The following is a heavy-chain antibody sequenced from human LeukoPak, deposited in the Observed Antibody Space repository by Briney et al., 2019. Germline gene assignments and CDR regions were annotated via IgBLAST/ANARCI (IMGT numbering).Heavy chain of an antibody. D-gene: IGHD3-22*01. CDR2: IIPILGIA. Sequence: SVKVSCKASGGTFSSYAISWVRQAPGQGLEWMGRIIPILGIANYAQKFQGRVTITADKSTSTAYMELSSLRSEDTAVYYCAREKDDTSGGAFDIWGQGTMVTVSS. CDR3: AREKDDTSGGAFDI. CDR1: GGTFSSYA. V-gene: IGHV1-69*04. J-gene: IGHJ3*02.